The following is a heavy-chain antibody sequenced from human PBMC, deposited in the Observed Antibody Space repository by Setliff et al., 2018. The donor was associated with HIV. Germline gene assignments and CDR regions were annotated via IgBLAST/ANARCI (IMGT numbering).Heavy chain of an antibody. CDR1: GGTFSSYA. CDR2: IIPIFGTA. CDR3: ARVIMPRGGAFDI. J-gene: IGHJ3*02. D-gene: IGHD3-10*01. V-gene: IGHV1-69*13. Sequence: ASVKVSCKASGGTFSSYAISWVRQAPGQGLEWMGGIIPIFGTANYAQKFQGRVTITADESTSTAYMELSSLRSEDTAVYCCARVIMPRGGAFDIWGQGTMVTVSS.